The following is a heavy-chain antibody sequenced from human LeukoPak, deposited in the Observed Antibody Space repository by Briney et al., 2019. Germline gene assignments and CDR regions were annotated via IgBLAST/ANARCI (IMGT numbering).Heavy chain of an antibody. V-gene: IGHV3-30*18. CDR1: GFTFSSYG. Sequence: PGRSLRLSCAASGFTFSSYGMHWVRQAPGKGLEWVAVISYDGSNKFSADSVKGRFTISRDNSKNTLYLQMNSLRAEDTAVYYCAKDLSSGGSGQKQYNWFDPWGQGTLVTVSS. CDR3: AKDLSSGGSGQKQYNWFDP. J-gene: IGHJ5*02. CDR2: ISYDGSNK. D-gene: IGHD2-15*01.